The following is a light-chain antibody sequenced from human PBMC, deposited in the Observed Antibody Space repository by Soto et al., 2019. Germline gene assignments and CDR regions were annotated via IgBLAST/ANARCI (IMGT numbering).Light chain of an antibody. CDR1: QSVSSC. J-gene: IGKJ4*01. CDR2: DAS. Sequence: PGERAALSCRASQSVSSCLAWYQQKPGQAPRLLIYDASKRATGIPARFSGSGSGTDFILTISSLEPEDFAVYFCQQRSNWPSTFGGGTKVEI. CDR3: QQRSNWPST. V-gene: IGKV3-11*01.